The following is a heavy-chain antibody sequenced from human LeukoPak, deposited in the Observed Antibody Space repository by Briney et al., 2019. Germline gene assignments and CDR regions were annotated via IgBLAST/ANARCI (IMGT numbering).Heavy chain of an antibody. CDR2: IRSKAYGGTT. V-gene: IGHV3-49*04. D-gene: IGHD4-23*01. J-gene: IGHJ4*02. CDR3: TTSTVVTAGDY. CDR1: GFTFGDYA. Sequence: PGGSLRLSCTASGFTFGDYAMSWVRQAPGKGLEWVGFIRSKAYGGTTEYAASVKGRFTISRDDSKSIAYLQMNSLKTEDTAVYYCTTSTVVTAGDYWGQGTLVTVSS.